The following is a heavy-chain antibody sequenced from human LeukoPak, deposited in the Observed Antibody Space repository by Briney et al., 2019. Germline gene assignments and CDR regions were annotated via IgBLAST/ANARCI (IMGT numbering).Heavy chain of an antibody. CDR1: GFTFSSDG. CDR2: ICYVGSNK. D-gene: IGHD1-26*01. V-gene: IGHV3-33*01. CDR3: ATESPRRIVGATIPGYYFDY. Sequence: RGSLRLSCAPSGFTFSSDGMHWVRQAPGKGLEWVAVICYVGSNKYYADSVKGRFTISTDNSKNTLYLQMNSLRAEDTAVYYCATESPRRIVGATIPGYYFDYWGQGTLVTVSS. J-gene: IGHJ4*02.